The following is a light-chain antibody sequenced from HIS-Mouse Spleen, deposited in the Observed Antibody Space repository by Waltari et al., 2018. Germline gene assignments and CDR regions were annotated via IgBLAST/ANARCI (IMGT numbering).Light chain of an antibody. CDR3: QQYDNLHRLT. Sequence: DIQMTQSPSSLSASVGDRVTITCQASQDISNYLNWYQQKPGKAPKLLIYDASNLETGVPSRLSGSGSGTDFTLTISSLQPEDIATYYCQQYDNLHRLTFGPGTKVDIK. CDR1: QDISNY. V-gene: IGKV1-33*01. CDR2: DAS. J-gene: IGKJ3*01.